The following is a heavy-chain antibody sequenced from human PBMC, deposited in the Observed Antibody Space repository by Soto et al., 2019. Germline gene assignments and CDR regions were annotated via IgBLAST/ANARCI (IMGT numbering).Heavy chain of an antibody. D-gene: IGHD2-21*01. J-gene: IGHJ3*02. CDR2: IYYSGST. V-gene: IGHV4-39*01. Sequence: SETLSLTCTVSGGSISSSSYYWGWIRQPPGKGLEWIGSIYYSGSTYYNPSLKSRVTISVGTSKNQFSLKLSSVTAADTAVYYCASYIVVVERNDAFDIWGQGTMVTVSS. CDR1: GGSISSSSYY. CDR3: ASYIVVVERNDAFDI.